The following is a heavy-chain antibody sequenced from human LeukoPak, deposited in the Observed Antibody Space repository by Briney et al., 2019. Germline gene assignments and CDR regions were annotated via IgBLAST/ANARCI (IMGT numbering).Heavy chain of an antibody. CDR2: ISAYNGNT. J-gene: IGHJ4*02. CDR1: GYTFTSYG. D-gene: IGHD3-22*01. CDR3: ARDLTAYYYDSSGYCFDY. Sequence: ASVKVSCKASGYTFTSYGISWVRQAPGQGLEWMGWISAYNGNTNYAQKLQGRVTMTTDTSTSTAYMELRSLRPDDTAVYYCARDLTAYYYDSSGYCFDYWGQGTLVTVSS. V-gene: IGHV1-18*01.